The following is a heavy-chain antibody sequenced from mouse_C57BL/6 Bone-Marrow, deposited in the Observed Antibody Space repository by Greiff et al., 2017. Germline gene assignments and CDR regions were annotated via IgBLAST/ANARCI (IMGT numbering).Heavy chain of an antibody. CDR2: ISDGGSYT. V-gene: IGHV5-4*01. J-gene: IGHJ3*01. CDR3: ARECLLRGAY. D-gene: IGHD2-3*01. CDR1: GFTFSSYA. Sequence: EVQRVESGGGLVKPGGSLKLSCAASGFTFSSYAMSWVRQTPEKRLEWVATISDGGSYTYYPDNVKGRFTISRANANNNLYLQRSQLKSEDTDMFYCARECLLRGAYWGQGTLVTVSA.